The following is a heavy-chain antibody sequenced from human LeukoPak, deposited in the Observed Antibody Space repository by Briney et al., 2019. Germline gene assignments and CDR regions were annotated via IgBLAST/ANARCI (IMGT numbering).Heavy chain of an antibody. CDR1: GYSFKRYW. J-gene: IGHJ4*02. CDR2: IHPGDSDS. V-gene: IGHV5-51*01. Sequence: NRVEALMPSCKGSGYSFKRYWIGEVSQMPPKGLAGKGIIHPGDSDSRYSTSFHGQVITSADNTISTAYLQWSSLKASDATMYYSATARYCSGGSCYAEYWGQGTLVTVSS. CDR3: ATARYCSGGSCYAEY. D-gene: IGHD2-15*01.